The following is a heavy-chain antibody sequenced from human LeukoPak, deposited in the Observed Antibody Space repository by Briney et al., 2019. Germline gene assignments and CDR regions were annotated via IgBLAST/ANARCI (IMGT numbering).Heavy chain of an antibody. D-gene: IGHD3-22*01. V-gene: IGHV3-30*03. CDR3: ARVRLDYYYYHGMDV. J-gene: IGHJ6*02. CDR1: GFTFSSYA. Sequence: GGSLRLSCAASGFTFSSYAMHWVRQAPGKGLEWVAVISYDGSNKYHAESVKGRFTISRDNSKNTLYLQMNSLRAEDTAVYYCARVRLDYYYYHGMDVWGQGTTVTVSS. CDR2: ISYDGSNK.